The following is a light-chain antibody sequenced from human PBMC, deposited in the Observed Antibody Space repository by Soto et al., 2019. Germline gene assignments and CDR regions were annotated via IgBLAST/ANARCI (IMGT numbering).Light chain of an antibody. CDR2: DVS. CDR1: SSDVGGSNY. CDR3: QSYDRSPSGYV. Sequence: QSALTQPASVSGSPGQSITISCTGTSSDVGGSNYVSWYQQHPGKAPKLMIYDVSNRPSGVSNRFSGSKSGNTASLTISGLQAEDEADYYCQSYDRSPSGYVFGAGTKVTVL. V-gene: IGLV2-14*03. J-gene: IGLJ1*01.